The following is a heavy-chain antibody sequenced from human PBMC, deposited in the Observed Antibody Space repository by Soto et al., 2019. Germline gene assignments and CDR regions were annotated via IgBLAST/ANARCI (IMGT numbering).Heavy chain of an antibody. V-gene: IGHV1-69*02. CDR2: SIPILGIA. CDR1: GGTFSSYT. Sequence: QVQLVQSGAEVKKPGSSVKVSCKASGGTFSSYTVTWVRQAPGQGLEWMGRSIPILGIANYAQKFQGRVTITADKSTSTAYMELSSLSSEDTAVYYCARSDDLRHLDLNDYYYYYMDVWGKGTTVTVSS. CDR3: ARSDDLRHLDLNDYYYYYMDV. D-gene: IGHD3-9*01. J-gene: IGHJ6*03.